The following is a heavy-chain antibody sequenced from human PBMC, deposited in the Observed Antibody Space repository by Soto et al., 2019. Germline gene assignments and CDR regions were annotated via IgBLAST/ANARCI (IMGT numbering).Heavy chain of an antibody. Sequence: QVQLVESGGGVVQPGRSLRLSCVASGFTFRTFGMQWVRQVPGKGLEWVAVVSHDGLIQHYADSVKGRFSISRDNFKNTVYLQMYRLRPDDTAVYYCAKEGTPYTSSHLDNWGQGTLVTVSS. CDR1: GFTFRTFG. V-gene: IGHV3-30*18. J-gene: IGHJ4*02. CDR3: AKEGTPYTSSHLDN. D-gene: IGHD6-19*01. CDR2: VSHDGLIQ.